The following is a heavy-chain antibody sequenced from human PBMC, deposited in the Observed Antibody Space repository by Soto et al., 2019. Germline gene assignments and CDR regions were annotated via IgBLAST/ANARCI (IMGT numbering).Heavy chain of an antibody. V-gene: IGHV4-39*01. CDR1: GGSISSSNYC. CDR2: IYYSGST. D-gene: IGHD5-18*01. CDR3: ASRGQLWYSFYYYYYIDV. Sequence: SETLSLTCTVSGGSISSSNYCWGWIRQPPGKGLEWIGSIYYSGSTYYNPSLKSRDIIYIDTSKNQFSLKLRSVTAADTAVYYCASRGQLWYSFYYYYYIDVWVKGTRVTLSS. J-gene: IGHJ6*03.